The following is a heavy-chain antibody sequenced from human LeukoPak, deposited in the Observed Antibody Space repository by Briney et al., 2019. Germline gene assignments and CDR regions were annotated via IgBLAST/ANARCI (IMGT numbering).Heavy chain of an antibody. J-gene: IGHJ6*03. Sequence: PSETLSLTCTVSGGPISSYYWSWIQQPPGKGLEWIGYIYYSGSTNYNPSLKSRVTISVDTSKNQFSLKLSSVTAADTAVYYCARAYDFWSGYRSEYYYYMDVWGKGTTVTVSS. V-gene: IGHV4-59*01. CDR3: ARAYDFWSGYRSEYYYYMDV. D-gene: IGHD3-3*01. CDR2: IYYSGST. CDR1: GGPISSYY.